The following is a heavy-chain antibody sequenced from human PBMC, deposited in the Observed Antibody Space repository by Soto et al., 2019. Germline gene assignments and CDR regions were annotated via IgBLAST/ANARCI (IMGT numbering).Heavy chain of an antibody. V-gene: IGHV1-69*13. J-gene: IGHJ4*02. CDR1: GGTFSSYA. D-gene: IGHD6-6*01. CDR2: IIPIFGTA. Sequence: GASVKVSCKASGGTFSSYAISWVRPAPGQGLEWMVGIIPIFGTANYAQKFQGRVTITADESTSTAYMELSSLRSEDTAVYYCARGVEKQLVPWDYGGQGTLVTVSS. CDR3: ARGVEKQLVPWDY.